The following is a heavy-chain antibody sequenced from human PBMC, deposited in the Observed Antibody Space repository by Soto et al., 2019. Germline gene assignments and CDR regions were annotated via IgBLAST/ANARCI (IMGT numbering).Heavy chain of an antibody. CDR1: GGSISSGGYS. V-gene: IGHV4-30-2*01. CDR3: ARAYYDFWSGYSYYFDY. CDR2: IYHSGST. Sequence: TLSLTCAVSGGSISSGGYSWSWIRQPPGKGLEWIGYIYHSGSTYYNPSLKSRVTISVDRSKNQFSLKLSSVTAAVTAVYYCARAYYDFWSGYSYYFDYWGQGTLVTVSS. J-gene: IGHJ4*02. D-gene: IGHD3-3*01.